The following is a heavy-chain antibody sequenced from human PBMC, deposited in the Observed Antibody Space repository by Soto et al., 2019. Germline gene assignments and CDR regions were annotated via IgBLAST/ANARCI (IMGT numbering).Heavy chain of an antibody. CDR3: ARGRYGDY. CDR2: ISAHNGNT. Sequence: QVHLVQSGAEVKNPGASVKVSCQGSGYAFTTYGITWVRQAPGQGLEWMGWISAHNGNTNYAQKLQGRVTVTRDTSTSTAYMELRSLRYDDKAVYYCARGRYGDYWGQGALVTVSS. CDR1: GYAFTTYG. D-gene: IGHD1-1*01. V-gene: IGHV1-18*01. J-gene: IGHJ4*02.